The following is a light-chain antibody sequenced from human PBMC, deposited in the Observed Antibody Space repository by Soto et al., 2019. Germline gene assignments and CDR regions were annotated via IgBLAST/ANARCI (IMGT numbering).Light chain of an antibody. Sequence: DIQMTQSPSSLSASVGERVTITCRASQDISNYLAWYQQKPGEVPKLLIYGASTLQSGVPSRFSGSRSGTDFTLTISSLQTEDVATYYCQNYNRAPWTFGQGTKVETK. V-gene: IGKV1-27*01. CDR1: QDISNY. J-gene: IGKJ1*01. CDR2: GAS. CDR3: QNYNRAPWT.